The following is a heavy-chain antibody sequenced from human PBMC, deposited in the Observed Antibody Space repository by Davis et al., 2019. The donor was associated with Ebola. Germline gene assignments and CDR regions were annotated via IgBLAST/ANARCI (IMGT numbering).Heavy chain of an antibody. V-gene: IGHV3-21*04. Sequence: GGSLRLSCAASGFTFSSYSMNWVRQAPGKGLEWVSSISSSSSYIYYADSVKGRFTISRDNAKNSLYLQMNSLRAEDTAVYYCARRKWLPDYYYYYGMDVWGQGTTVTVSS. CDR2: ISSSSSYI. CDR1: GFTFSSYS. D-gene: IGHD3-22*01. J-gene: IGHJ6*02. CDR3: ARRKWLPDYYYYYGMDV.